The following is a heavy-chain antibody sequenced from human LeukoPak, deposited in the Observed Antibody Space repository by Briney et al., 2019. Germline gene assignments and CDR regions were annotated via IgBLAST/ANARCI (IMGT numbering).Heavy chain of an antibody. CDR1: GYTFTSYY. CDR3: ARDREMVRGVIIKEEHRAFDI. CDR2: INPSGGST. V-gene: IGHV1-46*01. D-gene: IGHD3-10*01. J-gene: IGHJ3*02. Sequence: GASVKVSCKASGYTFTSYYMHWVRQAPGQGLEWMGIINPSGGSTSYAQKFQGRVTMTRDMSTSTVYMELSSLRSEDTAVYYCARDREMVRGVIIKEEHRAFDIWGQGTMVTVSS.